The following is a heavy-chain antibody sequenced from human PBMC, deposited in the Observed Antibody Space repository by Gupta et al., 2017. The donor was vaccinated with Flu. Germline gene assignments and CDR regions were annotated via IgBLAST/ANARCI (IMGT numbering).Heavy chain of an antibody. J-gene: IGHJ6*02. V-gene: IGHV3-48*03. Sequence: EVQLVESGGGLVQPGGSLRLSCAASGFTFSSYEMNWVRQAPGKGLEWVSYISSSGSTIYYADSVKGRFTISRDNAKNSLYLQMNSRRAEDTAVYYWAIMEPEYSTKKSLKNYYYYGMDVWGQGTTVTVSS. CDR2: ISSSGSTI. D-gene: IGHD6-6*01. CDR3: AIMEPEYSTKKSLKNYYYYGMDV. CDR1: GFTFSSYE.